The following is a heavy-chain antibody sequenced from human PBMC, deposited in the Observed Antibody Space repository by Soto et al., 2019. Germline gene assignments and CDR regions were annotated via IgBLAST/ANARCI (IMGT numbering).Heavy chain of an antibody. Sequence: QAQGKGLEWVANIKQDGSQKFYVDSVKGRFTVSRDNAKNSLYLQMSSLRAEDTAVYYCAKGRDGYNFVYWGQGALLSGSS. J-gene: IGHJ4*02. V-gene: IGHV3-7*05. CDR3: AKGRDGYNFVY. D-gene: IGHD5-12*01. CDR2: IKQDGSQK.